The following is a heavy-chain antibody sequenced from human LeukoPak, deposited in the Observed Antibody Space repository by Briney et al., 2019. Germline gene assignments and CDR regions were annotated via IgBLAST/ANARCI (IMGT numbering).Heavy chain of an antibody. Sequence: GRSLRLSCAASGFTFNGYAMHWVRQAPGKGLEWVSGISWNSGRIGYADSVKGRFTISRDNAKNSLYPQMNSLRAEDTAFYYCAKAPSGDSSGYYTDAFDIWGQGTMVTVSS. D-gene: IGHD3-22*01. CDR1: GFTFNGYA. CDR3: AKAPSGDSSGYYTDAFDI. V-gene: IGHV3-9*01. CDR2: ISWNSGRI. J-gene: IGHJ3*02.